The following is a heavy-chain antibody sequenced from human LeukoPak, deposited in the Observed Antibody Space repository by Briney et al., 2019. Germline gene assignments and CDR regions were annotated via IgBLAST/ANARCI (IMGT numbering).Heavy chain of an antibody. CDR3: ARDSRGNWNYPGLGGLDP. CDR2: IIPIFGTA. V-gene: IGHV1-69*05. CDR1: GGTFSSDA. Sequence: ASLKVSCKAAGGTFSSDAISWVRQAPGQWREWMGGIIPIFGTANYAQTFQGRVTITTDESTNTPYMELRSVRSEDTAVYYCARDSRGNWNYPGLGGLDPWGQGTLVTVSS. D-gene: IGHD1-7*01. J-gene: IGHJ5*02.